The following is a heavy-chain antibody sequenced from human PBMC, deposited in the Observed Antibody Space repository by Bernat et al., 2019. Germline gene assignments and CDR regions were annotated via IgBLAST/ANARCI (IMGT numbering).Heavy chain of an antibody. D-gene: IGHD3-10*01. J-gene: IGHJ2*01. CDR3: AQCLHGSGCYLWCFDL. V-gene: IGHV3-23*01. CDR1: GFTFSTYA. Sequence: EVQLLESGGTLVQPGGSLRVSCVASGFTFSTYAMTWVRQVPGTGLEWVSVITDSGGFTHYADSVKGRFTISGDNSKTPLYLEMTSLSAEDTAIYYCAQCLHGSGCYLWCFDLWGRGTLVTVSS. CDR2: ITDSGGFT.